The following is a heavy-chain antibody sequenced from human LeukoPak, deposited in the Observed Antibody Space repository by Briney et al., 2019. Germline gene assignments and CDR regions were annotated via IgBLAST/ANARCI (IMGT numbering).Heavy chain of an antibody. D-gene: IGHD2-2*01. CDR3: ARVGYCGSTSCSRDGAFDI. V-gene: IGHV3-23*01. Sequence: QPGGSLRLSCAASGFTFSSYAMSWVRQAPGKGLEWVSAISGSSGNTYYADSVKGRFTISKDTSSNTLFLQMNSLRAEDTADYYCARVGYCGSTSCSRDGAFDIWGQGTMVTVSS. CDR1: GFTFSSYA. CDR2: ISGSSGNT. J-gene: IGHJ3*02.